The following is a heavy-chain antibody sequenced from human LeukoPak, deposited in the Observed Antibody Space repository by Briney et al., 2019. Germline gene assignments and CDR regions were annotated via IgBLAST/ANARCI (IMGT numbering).Heavy chain of an antibody. D-gene: IGHD2/OR15-2a*01. Sequence: SETLSLTCAVSGGSFSDYQWTWIRQSPGKGLEWIGDVSHSGTTTYNPSLRSRVTISVDTSKNQFSLKLTSVTAADTAINYCARGLIWHFLLDSRRDSFDIWGQGTTITVSS. CDR3: ARGLIWHFLLDSRRDSFDI. V-gene: IGHV4-34*01. CDR2: VSHSGTT. CDR1: GGSFSDYQ. J-gene: IGHJ3*02.